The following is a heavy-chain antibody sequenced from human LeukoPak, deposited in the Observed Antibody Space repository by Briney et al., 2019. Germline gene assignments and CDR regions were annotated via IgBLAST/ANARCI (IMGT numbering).Heavy chain of an antibody. Sequence: GGSLRLSCAASGFRFSSNWMSWVRLAPGKGLEWVANIKEDGTETYYVDSVKGRFTISTDNAKNSLYLQMNSLRVEDTAVYYCAKEGRSLQTYWGQGTLVTVSS. CDR1: GFRFSSNW. V-gene: IGHV3-7*03. J-gene: IGHJ4*02. CDR2: IKEDGTET. D-gene: IGHD5-24*01. CDR3: AKEGRSLQTY.